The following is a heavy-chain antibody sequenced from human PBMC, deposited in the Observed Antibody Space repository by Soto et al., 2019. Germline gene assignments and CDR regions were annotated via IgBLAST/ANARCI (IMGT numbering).Heavy chain of an antibody. CDR3: ARDHYDSSGLMDY. CDR2: INPSGGST. D-gene: IGHD3-22*01. J-gene: IGHJ4*02. CDR1: GNTVTRKY. V-gene: IGHV1-46*01. Sequence: QVQLVQSGPEVKKPGASVKVSCKASGNTVTRKYIHWVRQAPGQGLEWMGIINPSGGSTNYAQKFQGRVTVTRDTSTSTVYMELSSLRSEDTAVYYCARDHYDSSGLMDYWGQGTLVTVSS.